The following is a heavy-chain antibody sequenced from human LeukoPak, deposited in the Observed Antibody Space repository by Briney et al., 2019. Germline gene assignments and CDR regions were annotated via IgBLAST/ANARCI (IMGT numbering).Heavy chain of an antibody. J-gene: IGHJ4*02. CDR3: ARQIGVSIDY. CDR2: ISASGGST. Sequence: PGGSLRLSCAVSGVTFTNYGMTWVRQAPGKGLEWVSAISASGGSTYYADSVKGRFTISRDNSKNTLYLQMSSLRPEDTAVYYCARQIGVSIDYWGQGTLVTVSS. V-gene: IGHV3-23*01. D-gene: IGHD5/OR15-5a*01. CDR1: GVTFTNYG.